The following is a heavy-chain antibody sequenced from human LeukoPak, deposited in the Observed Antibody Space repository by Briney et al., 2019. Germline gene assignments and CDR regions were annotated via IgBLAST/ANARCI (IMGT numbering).Heavy chain of an antibody. CDR3: ARELPSFTGSNTFDS. V-gene: IGHV6-1*01. Sequence: SQTLSLTCAISGDSVCNKVDAWNWIRQSPSRGLEWLGRTYYRSKWYNDYAVSVKSRMTIKSDTSRNQCSLQVNSVIPEATAGDYCARELPSFTGSNTFDSWGQGTLVTVSS. CDR2: TYYRSKWYN. D-gene: IGHD3-10*01. CDR1: GDSVCNKVDA. J-gene: IGHJ4*02.